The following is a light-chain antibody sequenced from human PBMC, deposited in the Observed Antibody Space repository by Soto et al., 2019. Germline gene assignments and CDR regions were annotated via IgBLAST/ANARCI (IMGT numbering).Light chain of an antibody. V-gene: IGKV1-39*01. CDR3: QQSYSTRWT. Sequence: DIQMTQSPSSLSASVGDRVTITCRASQSISSYLNWYQQKPGKAPKLLIYAASSLQSGVPSRFRGSGSGTDFTLTISSLQPEDFATYYCQQSYSTRWTFGQGTKLEIK. CDR2: AAS. J-gene: IGKJ2*02. CDR1: QSISSY.